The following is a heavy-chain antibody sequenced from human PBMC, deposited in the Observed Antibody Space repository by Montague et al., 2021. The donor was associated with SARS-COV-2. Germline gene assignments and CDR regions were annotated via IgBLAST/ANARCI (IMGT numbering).Heavy chain of an antibody. D-gene: IGHD3-22*01. CDR2: IYYSGST. CDR3: ARGRDGYYHRSALFDY. V-gene: IGHV4-59*01. CDR1: GGSISSYY. Sequence: SETLSLTCTVSGGSISSYYWSWIRQPPGKGLEWIEYIYYSGSTNYNPSLKSRVTISVDTSKNQFSLKLTSVTAADTAVYYCARGRDGYYHRSALFDYWGQGTLVTVSS. J-gene: IGHJ4*02.